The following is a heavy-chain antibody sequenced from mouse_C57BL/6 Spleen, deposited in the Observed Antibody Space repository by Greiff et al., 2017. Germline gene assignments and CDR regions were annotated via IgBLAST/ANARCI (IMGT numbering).Heavy chain of an antibody. CDR2: IYPSDSET. CDR3: ARESISVFDY. CDR1: GYTFTSYW. J-gene: IGHJ2*01. D-gene: IGHD2-3*01. V-gene: IGHV1-61*01. Sequence: VQLQQPGAELVRPGSSVKLSCKASGYTFTSYWMDWVKQRPGQGLEWIGNIYPSDSETHYNQKFKDKATLTVDKSSSTAYMQLSSLTSEDSAVYYCARESISVFDYWGQGTTLTVSS.